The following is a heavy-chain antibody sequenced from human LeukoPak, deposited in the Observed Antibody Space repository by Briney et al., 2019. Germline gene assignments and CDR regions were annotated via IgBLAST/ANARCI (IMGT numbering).Heavy chain of an antibody. J-gene: IGHJ5*02. CDR2: INHSGST. V-gene: IGHV4-34*01. CDR3: ARTRRTYCSGGSCYPFDP. Sequence: SETLSLTCAVYGGSFSGYYWSWIRQPPGKGLEWIGEINHSGSTNYNPSLKSRVTISVDTSKNQFSLKLSSVTAADTAVYYCARTRRTYCSGGSCYPFDPWGQGTLVTVSS. D-gene: IGHD2-15*01. CDR1: GGSFSGYY.